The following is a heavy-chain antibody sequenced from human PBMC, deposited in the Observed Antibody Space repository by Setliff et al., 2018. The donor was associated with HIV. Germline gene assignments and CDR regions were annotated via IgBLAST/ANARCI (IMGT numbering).Heavy chain of an antibody. CDR1: GYSFTSYW. D-gene: IGHD6-13*01. Sequence: GASLKISCKGSGYSFTSYWIGWVLQMPGKGLEGMGIIYPGDSDTRYSPSFQGQVTLSADKSISTAYLQWSSLTASDTAMYYCARHLIPGDPRYSSSWYYWGQGTLVTVSS. CDR2: IYPGDSDT. CDR3: ARHLIPGDPRYSSSWYY. J-gene: IGHJ4*02. V-gene: IGHV5-51*01.